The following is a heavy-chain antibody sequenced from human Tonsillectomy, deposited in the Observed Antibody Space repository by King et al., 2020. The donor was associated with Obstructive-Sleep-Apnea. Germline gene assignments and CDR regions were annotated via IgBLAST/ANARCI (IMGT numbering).Heavy chain of an antibody. CDR1: GFSFRRYG. Sequence: VQLVESGGGVVQPGGSLRLSCAASGFSFRRYGIHWVRQAPGKGLQWVAGISFDGGKKYYADSVRGRFTVSRDNSENKVYLQMDSLTPEDTAAYYCAKVVATTLPQSIYPGGLDVWGQGTTVSVS. D-gene: IGHD2-15*01. V-gene: IGHV3-30-3*01. CDR3: AKVVATTLPQSIYPGGLDV. CDR2: ISFDGGKK. J-gene: IGHJ6*02.